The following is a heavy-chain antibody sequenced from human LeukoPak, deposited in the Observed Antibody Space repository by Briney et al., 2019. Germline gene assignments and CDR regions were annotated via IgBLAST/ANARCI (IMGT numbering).Heavy chain of an antibody. D-gene: IGHD6-13*01. CDR2: INPNSGGT. J-gene: IGHJ4*02. Sequence: ASVKVSCKASGYTFTGYYMHWVRQAPGQGLEWMGWINPNSGGTNYAQKFQGRVTMTRDTSISTAYMELSRLRSDDTAVYYCARVGPVGSSRFDYWGQGTPVTVSS. V-gene: IGHV1-2*02. CDR3: ARVGPVGSSRFDY. CDR1: GYTFTGYY.